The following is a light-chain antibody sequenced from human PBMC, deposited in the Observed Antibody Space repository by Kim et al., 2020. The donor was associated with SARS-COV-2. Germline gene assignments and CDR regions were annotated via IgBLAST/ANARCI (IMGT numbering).Light chain of an antibody. Sequence: RVTISCSGRCSNIGSNYVYLYQQLPGTAPNLLIYRSNQRPSGVPDRFSGSKSGTSASLAISGLRSEDEADYYCATWDDSLSGAVFGGGTQLTVL. CDR2: RSN. J-gene: IGLJ7*01. CDR3: ATWDDSLSGAV. V-gene: IGLV1-47*01. CDR1: CSNIGSNY.